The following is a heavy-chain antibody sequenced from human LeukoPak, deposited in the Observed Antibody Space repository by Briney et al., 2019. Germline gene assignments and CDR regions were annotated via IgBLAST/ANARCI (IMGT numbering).Heavy chain of an antibody. CDR1: GFTFSSYD. CDR2: IGAASDT. J-gene: IGHJ6*03. CDR3: ARGPPRGKYYYMDV. D-gene: IGHD1-1*01. V-gene: IGHV3-13*01. Sequence: GGSLRLSCAASGFTFSSYDMHWVRQPTGQGLEWVSTIGAASDTYYPGSVEGRFTLSRDNAKNSLYLQMNNLTAGDTAVYYCARGPPRGKYYYMDVWGKGTTVTVSS.